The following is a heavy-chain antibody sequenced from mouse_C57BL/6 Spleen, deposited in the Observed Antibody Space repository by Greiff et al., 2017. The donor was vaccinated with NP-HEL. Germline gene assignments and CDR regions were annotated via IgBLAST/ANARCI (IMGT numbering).Heavy chain of an antibody. D-gene: IGHD1-1*01. CDR2: ISSGSSTI. V-gene: IGHV5-17*01. Sequence: EVQVVESGGGLVKPGGSLKLSCAASGFTFSDYGMHWVRQAPEKGLEWVAYISSGSSTIYYADTVKGRFTISRDNAKNTLFLQMTSLRSEDTAMYYCARKRITTVVAPDYFDYWGQGTTLTVSS. J-gene: IGHJ2*01. CDR3: ARKRITTVVAPDYFDY. CDR1: GFTFSDYG.